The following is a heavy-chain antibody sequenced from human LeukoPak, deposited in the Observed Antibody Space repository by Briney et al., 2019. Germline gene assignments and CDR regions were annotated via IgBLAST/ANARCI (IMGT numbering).Heavy chain of an antibody. J-gene: IGHJ5*02. CDR2: IRQDGSEK. D-gene: IGHD2-2*01. Sequence: GGSLRLSCAASGLTFSSYWMSWVRQAPGKGLEWVANIRQDGSEKYYVDSVKGRFTISRDNAKNSLYLQMNSLRAEDTAVYYCAIDDCSSISCYHNWFDPWGQGTLVTVSS. CDR1: GLTFSSYW. V-gene: IGHV3-7*01. CDR3: AIDDCSSISCYHNWFDP.